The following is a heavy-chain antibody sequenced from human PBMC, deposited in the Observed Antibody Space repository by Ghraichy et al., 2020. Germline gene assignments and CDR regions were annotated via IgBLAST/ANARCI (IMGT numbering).Heavy chain of an antibody. Sequence: GGSLRLSCAASGFTFSNYWMSWVRQAPGKGLEWVANIKQDESEKNYVDSVKGRFTVSRDNAKNSLYLQMNSLRAEDTAVYYCVREGYRYFDWSLDYWGQGTPVTVSS. D-gene: IGHD3-9*01. V-gene: IGHV3-7*03. CDR1: GFTFSNYW. CDR3: VREGYRYFDWSLDY. J-gene: IGHJ4*02. CDR2: IKQDESEK.